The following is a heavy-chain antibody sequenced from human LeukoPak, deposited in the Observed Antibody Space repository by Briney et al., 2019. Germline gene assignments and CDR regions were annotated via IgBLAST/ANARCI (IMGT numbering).Heavy chain of an antibody. J-gene: IGHJ4*02. D-gene: IGHD3-10*01. Sequence: PGASVKVSCKAPRYTFTSYDINWVPEAAGHGLEWMGWMNPNTGRTGYAQKFQGRITMTRDTSINTAYMELTNLRSEDTAIYYCARLSQTPDYYTLGGYYYLGYWGQGTPVTVSS. CDR3: ARLSQTPDYYTLGGYYYLGY. CDR2: MNPNTGRT. V-gene: IGHV1-8*01. CDR1: RYTFTSYD.